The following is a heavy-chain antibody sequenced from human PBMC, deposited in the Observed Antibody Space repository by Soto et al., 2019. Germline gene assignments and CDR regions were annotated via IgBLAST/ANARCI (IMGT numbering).Heavy chain of an antibody. CDR3: ARADTYYDFWSGYLDLDY. CDR2: IWYDGSNK. Sequence: PGGSLRLSCAASGFPFSSYGMHWVRQDTGKGLEWVAVIWYDGSNKYYADSVKGRFTISRDNSKNTLYLQMNSLRAEDTAVYYCARADTYYDFWSGYLDLDYWGQGTLVTVS. V-gene: IGHV3-33*01. J-gene: IGHJ4*02. D-gene: IGHD3-3*01. CDR1: GFPFSSYG.